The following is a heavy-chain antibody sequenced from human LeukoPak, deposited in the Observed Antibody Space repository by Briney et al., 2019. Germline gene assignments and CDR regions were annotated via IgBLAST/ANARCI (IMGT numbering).Heavy chain of an antibody. J-gene: IGHJ4*02. V-gene: IGHV1-69*01. CDR1: GGTFSSYA. CDR2: IIPIFGTA. D-gene: IGHD6-13*01. CDR3: ARDQGMAPEDFDY. Sequence: PVKVSCKASGGTFSSYAISWVRQAPGQGLEWMGGIIPIFGTANYAQKFQGRVTITADESTSTAYMELRSLRSDDTAVYYCARDQGMAPEDFDYWGQGTLVTVSS.